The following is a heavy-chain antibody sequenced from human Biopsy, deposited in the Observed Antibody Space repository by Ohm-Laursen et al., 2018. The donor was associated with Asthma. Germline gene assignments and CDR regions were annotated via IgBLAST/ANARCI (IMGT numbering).Heavy chain of an antibody. CDR2: ISSLSRYK. CDR3: ARDFTIGSGSPFHF. J-gene: IGHJ4*01. CDR1: GFDLCDYT. Sequence: SQSLSCTASGFDLCDYTMIWVRQAPGEGLECVSSISSLSRYKYYSDSLRGRVTISRDNAKSSLHLQMSSLRAEDTAVYFCARDFTIGSGSPFHFWGPGTLVTVSS. D-gene: IGHD3-10*01. V-gene: IGHV3-21*01.